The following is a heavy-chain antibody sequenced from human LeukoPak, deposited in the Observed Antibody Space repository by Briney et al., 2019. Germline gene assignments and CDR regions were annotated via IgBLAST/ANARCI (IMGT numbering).Heavy chain of an antibody. CDR2: ISGSGGST. CDR3: AKDSLPCSGGSCYPDHYYYMDV. V-gene: IGHV3-23*01. CDR1: GSTFSSYA. J-gene: IGHJ6*03. D-gene: IGHD2-15*01. Sequence: GGSLRLSCAASGSTFSSYAMSWVRQAPGKGLEWVSAISGSGGSTYYADSVKGRFTISRDNSKNTLYLQMNSLRAEDTAVYYCAKDSLPCSGGSCYPDHYYYMDVWGKRTTVTVSS.